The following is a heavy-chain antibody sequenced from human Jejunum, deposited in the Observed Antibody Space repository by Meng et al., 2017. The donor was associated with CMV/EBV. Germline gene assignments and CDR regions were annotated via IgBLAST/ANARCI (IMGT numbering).Heavy chain of an antibody. Sequence: WGASGSLVSADTMNWVRQAEGKGREWVTSISSNDEYIYYAASVRGRFTISRDNAGKSVFLQMNNLRADDTAVYFCARGLTTSFANSWGQGTLVTVSS. D-gene: IGHD1-14*01. CDR3: ARGLTTSFANS. CDR2: ISSNDEYI. CDR1: GSLVSADT. J-gene: IGHJ5*02. V-gene: IGHV3-21*01.